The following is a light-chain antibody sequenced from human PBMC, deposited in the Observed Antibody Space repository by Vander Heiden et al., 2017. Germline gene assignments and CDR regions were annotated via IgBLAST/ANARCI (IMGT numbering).Light chain of an antibody. CDR2: AAS. CDR3: QQSYSNPRRYT. J-gene: IGKJ2*01. CDR1: QSISSY. V-gene: IGKV1-39*01. Sequence: DIQMTQSPSSLSASVGDRVTITCRASQSISSYLNWYQQKPGKAPKLLIYAASSLQSGVPSRFSGSGSGTDFTLTISSLQPEDFATYYCQQSYSNPRRYTFGQGTKLEIK.